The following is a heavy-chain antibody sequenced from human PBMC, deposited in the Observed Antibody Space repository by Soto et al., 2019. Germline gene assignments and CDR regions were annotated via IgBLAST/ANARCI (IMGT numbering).Heavy chain of an antibody. CDR2: ISGSGGSA. D-gene: IGHD3-22*01. V-gene: IGHV3-23*01. CDR3: AKDQSYYYDNLGVHAFDI. J-gene: IGHJ3*02. CDR1: GFTFSSYA. Sequence: PGGSLRLSCAASGFTFSSYAMSWVRQAPGKGLEWVSAISGSGGSAYYADSVKGRFTISRDNSKNTLYLQMNSLRAEDTAVYYCAKDQSYYYDNLGVHAFDIWGQGTMVTVSS.